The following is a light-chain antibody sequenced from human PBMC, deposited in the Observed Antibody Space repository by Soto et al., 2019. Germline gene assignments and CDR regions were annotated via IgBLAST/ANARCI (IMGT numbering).Light chain of an antibody. CDR2: DSS. Sequence: EIVLTQSPATMSLSPGERATLSCRASQSVGSQLAWYQQRPGQVPRLLIFDSSHRDSGIPARFSGTGSGTDFTLTITNLEPEDFAVYYCQQRTNWLLSFGGGTKVEFK. CDR1: QSVGSQ. CDR3: QQRTNWLLS. J-gene: IGKJ4*01. V-gene: IGKV3-11*01.